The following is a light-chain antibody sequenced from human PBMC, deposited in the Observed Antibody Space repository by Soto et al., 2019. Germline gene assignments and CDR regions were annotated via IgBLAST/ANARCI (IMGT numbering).Light chain of an antibody. V-gene: IGLV2-14*01. CDR2: EVT. Sequence: QSALTQPASVSGSRGQSIIISCVGRDTDVGQDKSVSWYQQGPGQAPKLLIFEVTNRPSGVSKRFSGSRSGNTASLTISGLQPDDEGHYFCVSHKDTDTLVFGTGTKVTVL. CDR1: DTDVGQDKS. CDR3: VSHKDTDTLV. J-gene: IGLJ1*01.